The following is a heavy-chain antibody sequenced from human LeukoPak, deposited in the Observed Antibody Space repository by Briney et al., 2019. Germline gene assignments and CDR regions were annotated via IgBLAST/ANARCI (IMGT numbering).Heavy chain of an antibody. V-gene: IGHV3-7*01. CDR2: IRKDGSEK. CDR3: AREWLLLDY. D-gene: IGHD3-22*01. Sequence: SGGSLRLSCAASGFTFEIYWMSWVRQAPGKGLEWVANIRKDGSEKNYVDSVKGRFTISRDNAKNSLYLQMNSLRAEDTAVYYCAREWLLLDYWGQGTLVTVSS. J-gene: IGHJ4*02. CDR1: GFTFEIYW.